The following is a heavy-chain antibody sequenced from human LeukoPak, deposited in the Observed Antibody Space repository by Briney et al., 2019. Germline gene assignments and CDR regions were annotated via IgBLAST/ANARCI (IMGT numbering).Heavy chain of an antibody. D-gene: IGHD2-15*01. J-gene: IGHJ6*03. V-gene: IGHV1-46*01. CDR1: GYTFTNSY. CDR2: INPDGGNT. Sequence: GASVKVSCKASGYTFTNSYIHWVRQAPGQVLEWMGLINPDGGNTNYAQNFQGRVTLTRDTSTSTVYMELSRLSSDDTAVYYCARGVVAATFYYYMDVWGKGTTVTVSS. CDR3: ARGVVAATFYYYMDV.